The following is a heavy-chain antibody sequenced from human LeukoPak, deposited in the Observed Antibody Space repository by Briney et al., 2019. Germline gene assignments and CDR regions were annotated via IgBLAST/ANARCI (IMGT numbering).Heavy chain of an antibody. Sequence: SETLSLTCAVYGGSFSGYYWSWIRQPPGKGLEWIGEINHSGSTNYNPSLESRVTISVDTSKNQFSLKLNSVTAADTAMYYCARLFHPALSGNYPFDYWGQGTLVTVSS. D-gene: IGHD1-26*01. J-gene: IGHJ4*02. CDR2: INHSGST. CDR1: GGSFSGYY. CDR3: ARLFHPALSGNYPFDY. V-gene: IGHV4-34*01.